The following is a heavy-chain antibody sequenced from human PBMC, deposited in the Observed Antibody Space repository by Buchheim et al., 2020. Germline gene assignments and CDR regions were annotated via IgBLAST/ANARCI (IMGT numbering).Heavy chain of an antibody. CDR3: ARGKYSSSWYSY. D-gene: IGHD6-13*01. CDR1: GGSFSGYY. Sequence: QVQLQQWGAGLLKPSETLSLTCAVYGGSFSGYYWSWIRQPPGKGLEWIGEINHSGSTNYNPSLKSRVTISVDTSKNQFSLQLSSVTAADTAVYYCARGKYSSSWYSYWGQGTL. CDR2: INHSGST. V-gene: IGHV4-34*01. J-gene: IGHJ4*02.